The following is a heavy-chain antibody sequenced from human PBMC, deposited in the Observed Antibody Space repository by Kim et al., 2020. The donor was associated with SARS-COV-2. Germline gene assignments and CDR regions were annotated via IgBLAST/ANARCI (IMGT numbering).Heavy chain of an antibody. CDR1: GFTFSNYA. CDR3: AKGNSQDTSGYYYVYYYVMDV. CDR2: ISGSGGDT. Sequence: GGSLRLSCAASGFTFSNYAMNWVRQAPGKGLEWVSVISGSGGDTYYADSVKGRFTISRDNSKNTVYMQMDGLRAEDTAIYYCAKGNSQDTSGYYYVYYYVMDVWGQGTTVTVSS. J-gene: IGHJ6*02. V-gene: IGHV3-23*01. D-gene: IGHD3-22*01.